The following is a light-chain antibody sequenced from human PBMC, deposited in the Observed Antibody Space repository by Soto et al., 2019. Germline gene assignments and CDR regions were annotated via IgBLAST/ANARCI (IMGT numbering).Light chain of an antibody. CDR2: AAS. CDR1: QGISSY. CDR3: QQLNNYPLT. V-gene: IGKV1-9*01. J-gene: IGKJ4*01. Sequence: DIQLTQSPSFLSASVGDRVTITCRASQGISSYLAWYQQKPGKAPKLLIYAASILQSGVPSRFSGSGSGTEFTLTISSLQPEDFATYYCQQLNNYPLTFGGGTKMEIK.